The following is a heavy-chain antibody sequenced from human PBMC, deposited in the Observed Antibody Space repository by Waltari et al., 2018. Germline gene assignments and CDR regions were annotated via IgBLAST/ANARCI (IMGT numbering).Heavy chain of an antibody. D-gene: IGHD2-15*01. CDR3: AGVFVAPQGGGSYNYFDY. V-gene: IGHV4-61*09. Sequence: QVQLQESGPGLVKPSQTLSLPCTVSGGSISRGSYYWSWMRQPAGKGLEWIGYIHTSGSTNSNPPLKIRVTISVKTSKNQFSRKLSSVTAADTAVNYGAGVFVAPQGGGSYNYFDYWGQGTLVTVSS. J-gene: IGHJ4*02. CDR2: IHTSGST. CDR1: GGSISRGSYY.